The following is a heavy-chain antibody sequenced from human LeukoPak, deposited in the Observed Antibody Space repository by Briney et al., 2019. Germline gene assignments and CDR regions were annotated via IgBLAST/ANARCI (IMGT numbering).Heavy chain of an antibody. CDR3: ARDWQWQQLDGDAFDI. J-gene: IGHJ3*02. V-gene: IGHV3-7*04. Sequence: GGSLRLSCAASGFTFTGYWMSWVRQAPGKGLEWVANIKQDGSEKYYVDSVKGRFTISRDNAKNSLFLQMNSLRAEDTAVYYCARDWQWQQLDGDAFDIWGQGTMVTVSS. CDR2: IKQDGSEK. CDR1: GFTFTGYW. D-gene: IGHD6-13*01.